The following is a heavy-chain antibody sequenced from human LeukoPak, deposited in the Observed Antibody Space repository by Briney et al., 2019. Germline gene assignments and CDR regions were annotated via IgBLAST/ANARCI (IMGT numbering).Heavy chain of an antibody. V-gene: IGHV3-23*01. Sequence: GGSLRLSCATSGFTLSQFGMTWVRQPPGKGLEWVASFDGNAHGTYFADSVKGRCTISSDNSKNTVYLQMNSLRADDTAIYYCAKARIIGVGWAQFDSWGQGSLVTVSS. CDR3: AKARIIGVGWAQFDS. J-gene: IGHJ4*02. D-gene: IGHD2-21*01. CDR2: FDGNAHGT. CDR1: GFTLSQFG.